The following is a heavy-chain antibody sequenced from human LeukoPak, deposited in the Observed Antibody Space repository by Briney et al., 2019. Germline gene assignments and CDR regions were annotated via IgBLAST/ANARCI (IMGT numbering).Heavy chain of an antibody. D-gene: IGHD1-26*01. CDR2: IYYSGSN. J-gene: IGHJ4*02. V-gene: IGHV4-59*01. CDR1: GGSISSYY. Sequence: PSETLSLTCTVSGGSISSYYWSWIRQPPGKGLEWIGYIYYSGSNNYNPSLKSRVTISVDTSKNQFSLKLSSVTAADTAVYYCARDTGGSYHYWGQGTLVTVSS. CDR3: ARDTGGSYHY.